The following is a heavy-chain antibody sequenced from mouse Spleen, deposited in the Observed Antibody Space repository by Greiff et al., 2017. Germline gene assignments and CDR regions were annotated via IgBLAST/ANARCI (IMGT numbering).Heavy chain of an antibody. CDR1: GYTFTEYT. D-gene: IGHD2-1*01. J-gene: IGHJ2*01. Sequence: QVQLQQSGAELVKPGASVKLSCKASGYTFTEYTIHWVKQRSGQGLEWIGWFYPGSGSIKYNEKFKDKATLTADKSSSTVYMELSRLTSEDSAVYFCAGHEEGGIYYGNPYYFDYWGQGTTLTVSS. CDR3: AGHEEGGIYYGNPYYFDY. V-gene: IGHV1-62-2*01. CDR2: FYPGSGSI.